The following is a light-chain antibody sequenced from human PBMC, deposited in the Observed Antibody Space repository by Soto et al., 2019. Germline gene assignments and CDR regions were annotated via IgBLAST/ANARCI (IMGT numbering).Light chain of an antibody. Sequence: EIVMTQSPATPSVSLRDITTLSCRASQSVTTYLAWYQQKPGQAPRLLIYGASTRATGIPARFSGSWSETVFTLTISSLQSEDFAFYYCQQYNSWPPSDTFGQGTKLEIK. J-gene: IGKJ2*01. CDR1: QSVTTY. CDR3: QQYNSWPPSDT. CDR2: GAS. V-gene: IGKV3-15*01.